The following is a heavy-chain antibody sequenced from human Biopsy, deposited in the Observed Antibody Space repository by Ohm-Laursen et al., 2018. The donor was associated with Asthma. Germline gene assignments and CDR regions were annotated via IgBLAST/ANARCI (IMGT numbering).Heavy chain of an antibody. CDR3: ARTYYDFLTGQVKDVFGV. V-gene: IGHV1-3*04. J-gene: IGHJ3*01. CDR2: VNTGNGDT. D-gene: IGHD3-9*01. CDR1: GYNFISFA. Sequence: GSSVKVSCKASGYNFISFAIHWVRLAPGQRLEWMGWVNTGNGDTKYSQKFQGRVTITRDTSASTAYMELRSLRSEDTATYYCARTYYDFLTGQVKDVFGVWGQGTMVTVSS.